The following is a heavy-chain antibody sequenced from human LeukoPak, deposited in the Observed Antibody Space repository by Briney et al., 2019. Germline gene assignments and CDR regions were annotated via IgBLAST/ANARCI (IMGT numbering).Heavy chain of an antibody. D-gene: IGHD3-10*01. CDR1: GGSISSSSYY. V-gene: IGHV4-39*01. Sequence: PSETLSLTCTVSGGSISSSSYYWGWIRQPPGKGLEWIGSIYYSGSTYYNPSLKSRVTISVDTSKNQFSLKLSSVTAADTAVYYCARHYYGSGSIYYMDVWGKGTTVTISS. CDR2: IYYSGST. J-gene: IGHJ6*03. CDR3: ARHYYGSGSIYYMDV.